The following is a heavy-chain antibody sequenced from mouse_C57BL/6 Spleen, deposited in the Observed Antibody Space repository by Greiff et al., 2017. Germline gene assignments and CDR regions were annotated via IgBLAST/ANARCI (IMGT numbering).Heavy chain of an antibody. J-gene: IGHJ1*03. Sequence: EVQLQQSGPELVKPGASVKISCKASGYSFTGYYMNWVKQSPEKSLEWIGEINPRIGGTTYNQKFKAKATLTVDKSSSTAYMQLKSLTSEDSAVYYCVRGDYGSSYWYFDVWGTGTTVTVSS. D-gene: IGHD1-1*01. CDR2: INPRIGGT. CDR1: GYSFTGYY. V-gene: IGHV1-42*01. CDR3: VRGDYGSSYWYFDV.